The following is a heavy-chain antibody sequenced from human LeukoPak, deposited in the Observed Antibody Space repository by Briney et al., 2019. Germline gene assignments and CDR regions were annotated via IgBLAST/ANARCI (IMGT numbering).Heavy chain of an antibody. J-gene: IGHJ1*01. Sequence: GGSLRLSCAASGFTFSRYSMNWVRQAPGKGLEWVSAISGSGGSTYYADSVKGRFTISRDNSKNTLYLQMNSLRAEDTAVYYCAKVCTIFGVVITQYFQHWGQGTLVTVSS. CDR1: GFTFSRYS. CDR3: AKVCTIFGVVITQYFQH. D-gene: IGHD3-3*01. V-gene: IGHV3-23*01. CDR2: ISGSGGST.